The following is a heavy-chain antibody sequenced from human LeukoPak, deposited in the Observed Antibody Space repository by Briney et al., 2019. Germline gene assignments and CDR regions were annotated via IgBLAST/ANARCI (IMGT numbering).Heavy chain of an antibody. CDR3: ARDTSGSYSV. Sequence: SETLSLTCAVYGGSFSGYYWSWIRQPPGKGLEWIGYIYHSGSTYYNPSLKSRVTISVDRSKNQFSLKLSSVTAADTAVYYCARDTSGSYSVWGQGTLVTVSS. CDR1: GGSFSGYY. D-gene: IGHD1-26*01. V-gene: IGHV4-34*01. CDR2: IYHSGST. J-gene: IGHJ4*02.